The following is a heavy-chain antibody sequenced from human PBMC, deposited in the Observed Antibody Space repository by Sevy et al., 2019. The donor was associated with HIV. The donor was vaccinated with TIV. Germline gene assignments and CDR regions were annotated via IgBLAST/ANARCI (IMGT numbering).Heavy chain of an antibody. J-gene: IGHJ4*02. CDR2: IYYSGGT. V-gene: IGHV4-30-4*01. CDR3: ARADRIVVAPFDY. CDR1: GGSISSGDYY. D-gene: IGHD3-22*01. Sequence: SETLSLTCTVSGGSISSGDYYWSWIRQPPGKGLEWIGYIYYSGGTYYNPSLKSRVTISVDTSKNQFSLKLSSVTAADTAVYYCARADRIVVAPFDYWGQGTLVTVSS.